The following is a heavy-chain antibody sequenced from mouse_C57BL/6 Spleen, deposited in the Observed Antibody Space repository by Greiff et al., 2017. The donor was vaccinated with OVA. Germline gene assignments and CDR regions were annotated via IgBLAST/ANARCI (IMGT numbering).Heavy chain of an antibody. CDR3: ASPIYDGYYVFAY. V-gene: IGHV14-3*01. CDR1: GFNIKNTY. CDR2: IDPANGNT. Sequence: EVMLVESVAELVRPGASVKLSCTASGFNIKNTYMHWVKQRPEQGLEWIGRIDPANGNTKYAPKFQGKATITADTSSNTAYLQLSSLTSEDTAIYYCASPIYDGYYVFAYWGQGTLVTVSA. D-gene: IGHD2-3*01. J-gene: IGHJ3*01.